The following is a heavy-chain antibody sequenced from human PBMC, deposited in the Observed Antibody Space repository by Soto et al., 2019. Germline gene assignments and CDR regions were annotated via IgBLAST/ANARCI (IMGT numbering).Heavy chain of an antibody. CDR3: ASNTRYDPPDY. J-gene: IGHJ4*02. CDR2: ISVSGGST. V-gene: IGHV3-23*01. Sequence: EVQLLESGGGLVQPGGSLRLSCAASGFTFSSYAMSWVRQAPGKGLAWVSGISVSGGSTYYADSVKGRFTISRDXSKXXXXXQMNSLRAEDTAVYYCASNTRYDPPDYWGQGTLVTVSS. CDR1: GFTFSSYA. D-gene: IGHD3-16*01.